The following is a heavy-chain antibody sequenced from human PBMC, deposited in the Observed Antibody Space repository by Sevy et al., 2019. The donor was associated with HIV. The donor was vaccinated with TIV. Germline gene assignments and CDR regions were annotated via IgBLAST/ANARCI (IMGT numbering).Heavy chain of an antibody. Sequence: GESLKISCTASGFTFSSYEMNWVRQAPGKGLVWVSYITNSGSSIYYSDSVRGRFTVSRDNAKNSLYLQMKSLRAEDTAVYYCARDLPPSATTVAHFDYWGRRTLVTVSS. CDR3: ARDLPPSATTVAHFDY. V-gene: IGHV3-48*03. CDR1: GFTFSSYE. CDR2: ITNSGSSI. J-gene: IGHJ4*02. D-gene: IGHD4-17*01.